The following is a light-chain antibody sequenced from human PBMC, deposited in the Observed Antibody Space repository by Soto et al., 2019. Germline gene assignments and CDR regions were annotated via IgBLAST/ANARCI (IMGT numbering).Light chain of an antibody. CDR3: MQALQTHIT. J-gene: IGKJ5*01. V-gene: IGKV2-28*01. CDR2: LGS. Sequence: DIVMTQSPLSLPVTPGEQASISCSSSQSLLHRNGYNYFEWYLQKPGQYQQILIYLGSNRASGVNDRFSGSGSRTDFTLKIRGVEAEDVGIYYCMQALQTHITLGKGKRLEIK. CDR1: QSLLHRNGYNY.